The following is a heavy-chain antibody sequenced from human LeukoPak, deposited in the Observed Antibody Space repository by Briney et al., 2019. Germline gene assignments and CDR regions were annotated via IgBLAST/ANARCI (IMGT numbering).Heavy chain of an antibody. CDR2: TYYRSKWYN. CDR1: GDSVSSNSAA. D-gene: IGHD6-19*01. J-gene: IGHJ6*02. CDR3: AREDSSGWYGAYYYGMDV. V-gene: IGHV6-1*01. Sequence: SQTLSLTCAISGDSVSSNSAAWNWITQSPSRGLEWLGRTYYRSKWYNDYAVSVKSRITINPDTSKNQFSLQLNSVTPEDTAVYYCAREDSSGWYGAYYYGMDVWGQGTMVTVSS.